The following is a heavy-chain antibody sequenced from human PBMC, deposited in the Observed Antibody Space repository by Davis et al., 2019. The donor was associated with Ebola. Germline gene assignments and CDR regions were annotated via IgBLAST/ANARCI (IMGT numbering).Heavy chain of an antibody. Sequence: SETLSLTCIVSGGPVSSGPHPWSWIRQPPGKELEWLGYLSQTWGTKSNPSLKSRVAMSLDTSKNQFSIKLNAVTAADTAIYYCARVGWGGDCWGPGTLVTVFS. J-gene: IGHJ4*02. CDR3: ARVGWGGDC. CDR2: LSQTWGT. D-gene: IGHD7-27*01. CDR1: GGPVSSGPHP. V-gene: IGHV4-61*01.